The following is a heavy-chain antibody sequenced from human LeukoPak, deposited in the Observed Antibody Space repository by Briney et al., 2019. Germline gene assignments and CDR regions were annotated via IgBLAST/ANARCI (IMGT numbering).Heavy chain of an antibody. J-gene: IGHJ3*02. CDR2: IIPIFGTA. V-gene: IGHV1-69*05. CDR1: GGTFSSYA. CDR3: ARERSSTSHDHDAFDI. Sequence: ASVKVSCKASGGTFSSYAISWVRQAPGQGLEWMGGIIPIFGTANYAQKFQGRVTITTDESTSTAYMELSSLRSEDTAVYYCARERSSTSHDHDAFDIWGQGTTVTVSS. D-gene: IGHD2-2*01.